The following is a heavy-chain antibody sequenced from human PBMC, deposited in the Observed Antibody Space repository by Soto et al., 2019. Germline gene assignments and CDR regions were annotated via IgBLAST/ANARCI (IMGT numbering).Heavy chain of an antibody. CDR1: GYTFTSYG. J-gene: IGHJ5*02. Sequence: QVQLVQSGAEVKKPGASVKVSCKAPGYTFTSYGITWVRQAPGQGLEWMGWISAYNGNTNDAQKLQGRVTMTKATSTSTAYMEMRSLRSDDTAVYYCARGLKFGVVVPAAMATNWFDPWGQGTLVTVSS. D-gene: IGHD2-2*01. CDR2: ISAYNGNT. V-gene: IGHV1-18*01. CDR3: ARGLKFGVVVPAAMATNWFDP.